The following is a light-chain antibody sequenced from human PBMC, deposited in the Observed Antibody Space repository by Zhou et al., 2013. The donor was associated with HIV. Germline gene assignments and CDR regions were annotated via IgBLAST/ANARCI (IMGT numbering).Light chain of an antibody. CDR2: LGS. V-gene: IGKV2-28*01. Sequence: DIVMTQSPLSLPVTPGEPASISCRSSQSLLHSNGYNYLDWYLQKPGQSPQLLIYLGSNRASGVPDRFSGSGSGTDFTLKISKXGAEMVRVYYCYDEATNNLLGRFGQG. J-gene: IGKJ1*01. CDR3: YDEATNNLLGR. CDR1: QSLLHSNGYNY.